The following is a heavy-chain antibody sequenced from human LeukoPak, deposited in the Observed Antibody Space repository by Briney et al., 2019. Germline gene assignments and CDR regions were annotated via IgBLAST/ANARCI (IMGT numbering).Heavy chain of an antibody. Sequence: SETLSLTCTVSAGTISAYYWSGIRQPAGKGLEWIGRLHSSGSTNYSPSLQSRVTMSVDTSKNQFSLNLSSITAADTAVYFCAREYSSSRYLDYWGQGTLVTVSS. CDR2: LHSSGST. D-gene: IGHD2-2*01. CDR1: AGTISAYY. J-gene: IGHJ4*02. V-gene: IGHV4-4*07. CDR3: AREYSSSRYLDY.